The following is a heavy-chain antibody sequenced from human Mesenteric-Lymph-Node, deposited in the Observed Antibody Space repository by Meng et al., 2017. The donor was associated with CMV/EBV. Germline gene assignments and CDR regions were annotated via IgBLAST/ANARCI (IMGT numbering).Heavy chain of an antibody. CDR1: AGTFSSYA. CDR3: VRDWGKKKDSDF. V-gene: IGHV1-69*10. J-gene: IGHJ4*02. CDR2: IIPILGIA. D-gene: IGHD3-16*01. Sequence: SVKVSCKASAGTFSSYAISWVRQAPGQGLEWMGGIIPILGIANYAQKSQGRVTITADKSTSTAYMELSSLRSEDTAVYYCVRDWGKKKDSDFWGQGTLVTVSS.